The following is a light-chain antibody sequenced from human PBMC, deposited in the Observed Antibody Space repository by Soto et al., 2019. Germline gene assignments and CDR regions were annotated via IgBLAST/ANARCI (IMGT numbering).Light chain of an antibody. Sequence: NFMLTQPHSVSESPGKTVTISCTRSSGSIASNYVQWYQQRPGSAPTTVIYEDNQRPSGVPDRFSGSIDSSSNSASLTISGLKTEDEADYYCQSYDSSNHDVVFGGGTKL. J-gene: IGLJ2*01. V-gene: IGLV6-57*04. CDR2: EDN. CDR3: QSYDSSNHDVV. CDR1: SGSIASNY.